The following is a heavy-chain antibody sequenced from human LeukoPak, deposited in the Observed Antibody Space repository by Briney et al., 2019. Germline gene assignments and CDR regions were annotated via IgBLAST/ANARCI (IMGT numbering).Heavy chain of an antibody. Sequence: GGSLRLSCAASGFTFSSYAVSWVRQAPGKGLEWVSAISGSGNSTFYANSVKDRFTISRDISKNTLYLQMNSLRAEDTAVYYCAKAPGTTVTRGFDYWGQGTLVTVSS. CDR2: ISGSGNST. CDR3: AKAPGTTVTRGFDY. CDR1: GFTFSSYA. D-gene: IGHD4-17*01. V-gene: IGHV3-23*01. J-gene: IGHJ4*02.